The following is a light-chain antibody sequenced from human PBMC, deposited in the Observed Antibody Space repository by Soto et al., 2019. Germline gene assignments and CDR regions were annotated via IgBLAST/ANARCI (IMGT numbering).Light chain of an antibody. CDR2: AAS. CDR1: QGISSY. CDR3: QQSYSSPWT. V-gene: IGKV1-39*01. Sequence: IRMTQSPSALCASTGDRVPITCRASQGISSYLNWYQQKPGKAPKLLIYAASTLQSGVPSRFSGSGYGTDFFLTISSLQTEDFAAYYCQQSYSSPWTFGQGTKVDIK. J-gene: IGKJ1*01.